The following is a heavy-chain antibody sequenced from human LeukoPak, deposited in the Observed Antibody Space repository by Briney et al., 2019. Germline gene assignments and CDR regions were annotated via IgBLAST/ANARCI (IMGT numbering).Heavy chain of an antibody. J-gene: IGHJ4*02. CDR2: IIYSGTT. V-gene: IGHV4-39*01. D-gene: IGHD4-17*01. CDR3: ARDFGDHRIDY. Sequence: SETLSLTCTVSSGSISGSNYYWGWVRQSPEKGLEWIGSIIYSGTTHYDPSLRSRVTISVDTSKSQFSLRLTSVTAADTAVYYCARDFGDHRIDYWGQGTLVTVSS. CDR1: SGSISGSNYY.